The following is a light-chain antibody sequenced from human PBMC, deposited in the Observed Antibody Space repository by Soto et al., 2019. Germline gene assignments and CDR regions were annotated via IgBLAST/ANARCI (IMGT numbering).Light chain of an antibody. CDR2: DVS. J-gene: IGLJ3*02. CDR3: SSYTSSSTRV. V-gene: IGLV2-14*01. Sequence: QSVLTQPASVSGSPGQSITISCTGTSSDVGGYNYVSWYQQHPGKAPKPMIYDVSNRPSGVSNRFSGSKSGNTASLTISGLQAEAEADYYCSSYTSSSTRVFGGGTKLTVL. CDR1: SSDVGGYNY.